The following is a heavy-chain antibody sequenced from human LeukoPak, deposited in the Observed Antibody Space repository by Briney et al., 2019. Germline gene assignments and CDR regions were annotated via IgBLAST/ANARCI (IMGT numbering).Heavy chain of an antibody. Sequence: GASVKVSFKASGYTFTGYYMHWVRQAPGQGLEWMGWINPNSGGTNYAQKFQGRVTMTRDTSISTAYMELSRLRSDDTAVYYCARGPALTYYYDSSGYGPGDYWGQGTLVTVSS. CDR2: INPNSGGT. CDR3: ARGPALTYYYDSSGYGPGDY. J-gene: IGHJ4*02. D-gene: IGHD3-22*01. CDR1: GYTFTGYY. V-gene: IGHV1-2*02.